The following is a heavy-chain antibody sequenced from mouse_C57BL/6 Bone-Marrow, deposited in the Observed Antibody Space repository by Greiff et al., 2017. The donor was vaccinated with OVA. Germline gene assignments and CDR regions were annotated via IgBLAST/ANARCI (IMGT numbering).Heavy chain of an antibody. V-gene: IGHV1-81*01. CDR1: GYTFTSYG. J-gene: IGHJ4*01. Sequence: QVQLKESGAELARPGASVKLSCTASGYTFTSYGISWVKQRTGQGLEWIGEIYPRSGNTYYNEKFKGKATLTADKSSSTAYMELRSLTSEDSAVYFCAHLYAMDYWGQGTSVTVYS. CDR2: IYPRSGNT. CDR3: AHLYAMDY.